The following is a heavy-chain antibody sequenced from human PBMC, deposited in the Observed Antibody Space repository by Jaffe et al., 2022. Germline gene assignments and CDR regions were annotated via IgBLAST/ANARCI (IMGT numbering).Heavy chain of an antibody. CDR1: GFTFSSYA. V-gene: IGHV3-23*01. CDR3: AKGGLTYPGIAVAATGEYFQH. D-gene: IGHD6-19*01. J-gene: IGHJ1*01. Sequence: EVQLLESGGGLVQPGGSLRLSCAASGFTFSSYAMSWVRQAPGKGLEWVSAISGSGGSTYYADSVKGRFTISRDNSKNTLYLQMNSLRAEDTAVYYCAKGGLTYPGIAVAATGEYFQHWGQGTLVTVSS. CDR2: ISGSGGST.